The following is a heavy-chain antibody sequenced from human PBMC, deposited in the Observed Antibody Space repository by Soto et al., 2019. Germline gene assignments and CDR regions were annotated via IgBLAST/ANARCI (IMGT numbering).Heavy chain of an antibody. CDR3: ARDPMCRYYGSGSYSFDY. CDR1: GFTFSSYA. Sequence: QVQLVESGGGVVQPGRSLRLSCAASGFTFSSYAMHWVRQAPGKGLEWVAVISYDGSNKYYADSVKGRFTISRDNSKNTLYLQMNSLRAEDTAVYYCARDPMCRYYGSGSYSFDYWCQGTLVTVSS. CDR2: ISYDGSNK. V-gene: IGHV3-30-3*01. J-gene: IGHJ4*02. D-gene: IGHD3-10*01.